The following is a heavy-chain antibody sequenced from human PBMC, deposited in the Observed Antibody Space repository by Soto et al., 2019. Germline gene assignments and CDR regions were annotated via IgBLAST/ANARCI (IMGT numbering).Heavy chain of an antibody. CDR2: INAYNGNT. V-gene: IGHV1-18*01. J-gene: IGHJ3*02. CDR3: ARDGLGSVDSPIPAFDI. D-gene: IGHD6-19*01. Sequence: ASVKVSCKASGYTFTSYAMHWVRQAPGQRLEWMGWINAYNGNTNYAQKLQGRVTMTTDTSTSTAYMELRSLRSDDTAVYYCARDGLGSVDSPIPAFDIWGQGTMVTVSS. CDR1: GYTFTSYA.